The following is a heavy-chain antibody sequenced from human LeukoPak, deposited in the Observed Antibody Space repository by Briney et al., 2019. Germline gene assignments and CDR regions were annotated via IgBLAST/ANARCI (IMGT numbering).Heavy chain of an antibody. D-gene: IGHD3-3*01. V-gene: IGHV3-21*01. CDR2: ISSSSYI. CDR1: GFTFSSYS. Sequence: GGSLRLSCAASGFTFSSYSMNWVRQAPGKGLEWVSSISSSSYIYYADSVKGRFTISRDNAKNSLYLQMNSLRAEDTAVYYCARDRPITIFGVVTNGMDVWGQGTTVTVSS. J-gene: IGHJ6*02. CDR3: ARDRPITIFGVVTNGMDV.